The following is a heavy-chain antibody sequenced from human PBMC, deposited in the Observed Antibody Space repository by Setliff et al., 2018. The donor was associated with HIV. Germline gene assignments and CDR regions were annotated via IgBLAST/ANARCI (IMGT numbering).Heavy chain of an antibody. D-gene: IGHD6-19*01. V-gene: IGHV4-34*01. CDR3: ARGRSGWYSGYYYYYMDI. J-gene: IGHJ6*03. CDR1: GGSFSGYY. Sequence: SETLSLTCAVYGGSFSGYYWSWIRQPPGKGLEWIGEINHSGSTNYNPSLQSRVTVSVDTSKNQFSLKLSSVTAADTAVYYCARGRSGWYSGYYYYYMDIWGKGTTVTVSS. CDR2: INHSGST.